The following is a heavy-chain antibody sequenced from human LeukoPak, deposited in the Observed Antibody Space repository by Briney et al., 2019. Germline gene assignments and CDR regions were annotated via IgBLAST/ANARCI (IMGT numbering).Heavy chain of an antibody. Sequence: GGSLRLSCAASGFTFSSYGMHWVRQAPGKGLEWVAFIRYDGSNKYYADSVKGRFTISRDNSKNTLYLQMNSLRAEDTAVYYCAKDKCSSTSCHYYYYYMDVWGKGTTVTVSS. CDR1: GFTFSSYG. V-gene: IGHV3-30*02. CDR2: IRYDGSNK. D-gene: IGHD2-2*01. CDR3: AKDKCSSTSCHYYYYYMDV. J-gene: IGHJ6*03.